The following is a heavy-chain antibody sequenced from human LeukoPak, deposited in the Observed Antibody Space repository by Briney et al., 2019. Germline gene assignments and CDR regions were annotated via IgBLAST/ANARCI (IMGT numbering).Heavy chain of an antibody. J-gene: IGHJ5*02. D-gene: IGHD1-1*01. Sequence: PSQTLSLTCTVSGGSISSGGYYWSWIRQHPGKGPEWIGYIYYSGSTYYNPSLKSRVTISVDTSKNQFSLKLSSVTAADTAVYYCARDGYGNWFDPWGQGTLVTVSS. CDR1: GGSISSGGYY. V-gene: IGHV4-31*03. CDR3: ARDGYGNWFDP. CDR2: IYYSGST.